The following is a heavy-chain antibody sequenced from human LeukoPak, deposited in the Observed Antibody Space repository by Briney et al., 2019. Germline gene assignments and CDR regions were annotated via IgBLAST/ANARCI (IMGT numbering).Heavy chain of an antibody. CDR1: GGSFSGYY. CDR2: INHSGST. V-gene: IGHV4-34*01. D-gene: IGHD5-18*01. Sequence: SETLSLTCAVYGGSFSGYYWSWIRQPPGKGLEWMGEINHSGSTNYNPSLKSRVTISVDTSKNQFSLKLSSVTAADTAVYYCATPRYKYSYGPYGMDVWGQGTTVTVSS. CDR3: ATPRYKYSYGPYGMDV. J-gene: IGHJ6*02.